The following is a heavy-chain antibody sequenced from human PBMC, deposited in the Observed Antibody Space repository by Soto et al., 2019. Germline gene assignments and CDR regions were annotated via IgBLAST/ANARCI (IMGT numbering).Heavy chain of an antibody. CDR2: IYSGGST. CDR1: GFTVSSNY. CDR3: ARGGRGYCISTSCYPFYGMDV. V-gene: IGHV3-66*01. J-gene: IGHJ6*02. D-gene: IGHD2-2*01. Sequence: GSLRLSCAASGFTVSSNYMSWVRQAPGKGLEWVSVIYSGGSTYYADSVKGRFTISRDNSKNTLYLQMNSLRAEDTAVYYCARGGRGYCISTSCYPFYGMDVWGQGTTVTVSS.